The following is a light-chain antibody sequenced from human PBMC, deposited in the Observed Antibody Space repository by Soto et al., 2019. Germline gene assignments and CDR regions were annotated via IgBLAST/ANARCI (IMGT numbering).Light chain of an antibody. J-gene: IGKJ5*01. CDR1: QSVSSY. Sequence: EIVLTQSPATLSLSPGERATLSCRASQSVSSYLAWYQQKPGQAPRLLISDASNRSTGIPSRFSGSGSGTDFTLTISSLEPEDFAVYSGQHRSNWPPFTFGQGTRREI. V-gene: IGKV3-11*01. CDR3: QHRSNWPPFT. CDR2: DAS.